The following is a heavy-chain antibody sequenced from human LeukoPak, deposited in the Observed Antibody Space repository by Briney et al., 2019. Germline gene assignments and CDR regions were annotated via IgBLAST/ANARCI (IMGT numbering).Heavy chain of an antibody. CDR3: ARDKEQMVRAPFAFDI. CDR2: IRQEGGER. Sequence: GGSLRLSCTGSGFSFNRYWMTWVRQAPGKGLEWVANIRQEGGERYYGDSVKGRFTISRDNAERSVYLQMSSLRVEDTAVYYCARDKEQMVRAPFAFDIWGQGTTVTVSS. J-gene: IGHJ3*02. D-gene: IGHD3-10*01. CDR1: GFSFNRYW. V-gene: IGHV3-7*01.